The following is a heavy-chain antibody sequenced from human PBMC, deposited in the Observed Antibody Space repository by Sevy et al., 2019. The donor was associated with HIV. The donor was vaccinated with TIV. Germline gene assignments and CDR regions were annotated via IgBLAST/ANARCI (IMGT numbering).Heavy chain of an antibody. V-gene: IGHV3-48*02. CDR3: ARDSMDYYDSSGFYYYYGMDV. Sequence: GGSLRLSCAASGFTFSSYSMNWVRQAPGKGLEWVSYISSSSSTIYYADSVKGRFTISRDNAKNSLYLQMNSLRDDDTVVYYCARDSMDYYDSSGFYYYYGMDVWGQGTTVTVSS. D-gene: IGHD3-22*01. CDR1: GFTFSSYS. CDR2: ISSSSSTI. J-gene: IGHJ6*02.